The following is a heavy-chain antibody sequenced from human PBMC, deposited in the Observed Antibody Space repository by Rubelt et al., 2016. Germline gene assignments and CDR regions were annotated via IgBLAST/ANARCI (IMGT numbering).Heavy chain of an antibody. J-gene: IGHJ6*03. D-gene: IGHD2-8*01. Sequence: QVQLQESGPGLVKPSETLSLTCIVSGYSISSDYYWGWVRQPPGKGLEWIGSIHTRGSISYNPSLNRRITVSVDTSKNQFSPRGRDVTAADTAVDYCARQNYHTNGPYYYYYLDVWGGGTTVSGAS. V-gene: IGHV4-38-2*02. CDR1: GYSISSDYY. CDR2: IHTRGSI. CDR3: ARQNYHTNGPYYYYYLDV.